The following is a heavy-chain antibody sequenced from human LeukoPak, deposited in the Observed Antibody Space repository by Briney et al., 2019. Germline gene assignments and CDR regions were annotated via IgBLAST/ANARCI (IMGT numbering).Heavy chain of an antibody. V-gene: IGHV3-23*01. CDR2: ISGSGGST. D-gene: IGHD3-22*01. CDR1: GFTFSSYA. Sequence: GGSLRLSCAASGFTFSSYAMSWVRQAPGKGLEWVSAISGSGGSTYYADPVKGRFTISRDNSKNTLYLQMNSLRAEDTAVYYCANSEDSSGYYRRAFDYWGQGTLVTVSS. CDR3: ANSEDSSGYYRRAFDY. J-gene: IGHJ4*02.